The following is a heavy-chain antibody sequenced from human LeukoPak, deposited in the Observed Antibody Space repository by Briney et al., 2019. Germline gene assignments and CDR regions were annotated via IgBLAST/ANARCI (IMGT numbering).Heavy chain of an antibody. Sequence: GGSLRLSCAASDFTFSTYAMNWVRQAPGKGLEWVSGISVSGGGTDYADSVKGRFTISRDNSKNTLYMQMNSLRAEDTAVYYCAKRAASGSGAFDIWGQGTMVTVSS. CDR3: AKRAASGSGAFDI. J-gene: IGHJ3*02. CDR2: ISVSGGGT. CDR1: DFTFSTYA. D-gene: IGHD6-13*01. V-gene: IGHV3-23*01.